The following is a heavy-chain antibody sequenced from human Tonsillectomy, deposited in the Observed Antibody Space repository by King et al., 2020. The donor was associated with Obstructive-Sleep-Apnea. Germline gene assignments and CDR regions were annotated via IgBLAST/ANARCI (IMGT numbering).Heavy chain of an antibody. J-gene: IGHJ4*02. Sequence: VQLVESGGGLVQPGGSLRLSCAASGFTFSSYAMSWVRQAPGKGLEWVSGISGSGGSTYYADSVKGRFTISRDNSKNTLYLQMNSLRAEDTAVYYCAKDGPRRGSGSSNRYYFDYWGQGTLVTVSS. CDR2: ISGSGGST. D-gene: IGHD3-10*01. CDR1: GFTFSSYA. V-gene: IGHV3-23*04. CDR3: AKDGPRRGSGSSNRYYFDY.